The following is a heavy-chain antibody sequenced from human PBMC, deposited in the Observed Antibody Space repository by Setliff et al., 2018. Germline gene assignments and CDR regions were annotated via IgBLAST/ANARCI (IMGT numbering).Heavy chain of an antibody. CDR3: ARTHSIIKTFGVVSLLYHMDV. J-gene: IGHJ6*03. CDR1: DDSITSSNYS. CDR2: IFYIGRS. Sequence: SETLSLTCTVSDDSITSSNYSLAWVRQPPGKALEWIGNIFYIGRSHSNPSLKSRLTMSVDKTKNQFSLNLTSVTAADTAVYYCARTHSIIKTFGVVSLLYHMDVWGTGTTVTVSS. V-gene: IGHV4-61*05. D-gene: IGHD3-3*01.